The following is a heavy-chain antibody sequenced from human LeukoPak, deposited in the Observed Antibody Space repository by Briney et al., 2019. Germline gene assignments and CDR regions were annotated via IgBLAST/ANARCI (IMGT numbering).Heavy chain of an antibody. CDR2: ISSSGGTI. CDR1: GFTFSSSE. V-gene: IGHV3-48*03. Sequence: PGGSLRLSCAASGFTFSSSEMNWVRQAPGKGLEWVSYISSSGGTISYADSVKGRFTISRDNAKNSLYLQMNSLRAEDTAIYYCARSGQHLFDFWGRGTLVTVSS. D-gene: IGHD6-13*01. J-gene: IGHJ4*02. CDR3: ARSGQHLFDF.